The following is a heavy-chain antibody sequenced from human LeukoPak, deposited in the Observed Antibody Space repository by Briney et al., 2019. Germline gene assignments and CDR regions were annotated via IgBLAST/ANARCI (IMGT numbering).Heavy chain of an antibody. V-gene: IGHV1-2*02. CDR3: ARDSSGWNRNWFDP. Sequence: GASVKVSCKASGDTFDYYYIHWVRQAPRHGREWRGWIKPKSGDTDYERKFQGRLNMTRDTSINTVYMDSTRLRADDTAIYYSARDSSGWNRNWFDPWGQGTRVTVSS. D-gene: IGHD6-19*01. CDR1: GDTFDYYY. J-gene: IGHJ5*02. CDR2: IKPKSGDT.